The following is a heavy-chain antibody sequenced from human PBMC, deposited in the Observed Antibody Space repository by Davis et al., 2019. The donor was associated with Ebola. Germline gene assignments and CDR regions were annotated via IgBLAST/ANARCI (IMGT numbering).Heavy chain of an antibody. J-gene: IGHJ4*02. CDR2: IYYSGST. CDR3: ARDTETGYSSGWKFNY. CDR1: GGSISSGGYY. V-gene: IGHV4-31*03. Sequence: LRLSCTVSGGSISSGGYYWSWFRQHPGKGLEWIGYIYYSGSTYYNPSLKSRVTISVDTSKNQFSLKLSSVTAADTAVYYCARDTETGYSSGWKFNYWGQGTLVTVSS. D-gene: IGHD6-19*01.